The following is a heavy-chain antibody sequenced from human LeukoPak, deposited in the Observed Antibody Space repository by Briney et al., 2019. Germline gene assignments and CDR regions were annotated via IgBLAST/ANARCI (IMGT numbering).Heavy chain of an antibody. Sequence: PSETLSLTCAVYGGSFSGYYWSWIRQPPGKGLEWIGEINHSGSTNYNPSLKSRVTISVDTSKNRFSLKLSSVTAADTAVYYCARDLTGDAFDIWGQGTMVTVSS. CDR3: ARDLTGDAFDI. CDR2: INHSGST. CDR1: GGSFSGYY. J-gene: IGHJ3*02. D-gene: IGHD7-27*01. V-gene: IGHV4-34*01.